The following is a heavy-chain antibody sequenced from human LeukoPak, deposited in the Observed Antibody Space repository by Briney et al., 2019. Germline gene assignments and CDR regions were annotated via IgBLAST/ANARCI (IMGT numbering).Heavy chain of an antibody. CDR3: ATTASPRGYSGYDPWGYYFDY. Sequence: GASVKVSCKASGGTFGSYAISWVRQAPGQGLEWMGGIIPIFGTANYAQKFQGRVTITADESTSTAYMELSSLRSEDTAVYYCATTASPRGYSGYDPWGYYFDYWGQGTLVTVSS. D-gene: IGHD5-12*01. J-gene: IGHJ4*02. CDR2: IIPIFGTA. CDR1: GGTFGSYA. V-gene: IGHV1-69*13.